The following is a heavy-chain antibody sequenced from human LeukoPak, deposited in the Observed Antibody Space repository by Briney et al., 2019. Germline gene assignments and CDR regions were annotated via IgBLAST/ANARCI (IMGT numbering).Heavy chain of an antibody. Sequence: GGSLRLSCAASGFTFSAYTMNWVRQPPGKGLEWVSYISSSGSYIYYADSVKGRFTISRDKNPLYLQMDSLRAEDTAVYYCARDSRQWVEQLPYGWFDPWGQGTLVTVSP. CDR1: GFTFSAYT. CDR2: ISSSGSYI. D-gene: IGHD1-26*01. J-gene: IGHJ5*02. V-gene: IGHV3-21*01. CDR3: ARDSRQWVEQLPYGWFDP.